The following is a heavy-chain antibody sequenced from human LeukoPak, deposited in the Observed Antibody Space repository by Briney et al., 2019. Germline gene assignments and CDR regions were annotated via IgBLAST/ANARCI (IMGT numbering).Heavy chain of an antibody. V-gene: IGHV1-18*04. Sequence: SVKVSSKASGYTFTSYGISWVRQAPGQGLDWMGWVSAYNGDTNYAQRFQGRVTMTTDASTSTAYMELRSLRSDDTAVYYCARDCSTSCCPPFNYWGQGTLVTVSS. CDR2: VSAYNGDT. CDR3: ARDCSTSCCPPFNY. D-gene: IGHD2-2*01. CDR1: GYTFTSYG. J-gene: IGHJ4*02.